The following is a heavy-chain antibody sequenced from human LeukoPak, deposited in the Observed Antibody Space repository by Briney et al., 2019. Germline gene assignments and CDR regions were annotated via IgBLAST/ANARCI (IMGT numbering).Heavy chain of an antibody. CDR2: IHSSGNS. CDR3: EKDSHLDV. D-gene: IGHD2-15*01. Sequence: SETLSLTCSVSGGSISGSDLSWGWLRQLPGKGLEWIGNIHSSGNSFCNPSLKSRVTISVDTSKNQFSLKLSSVTAADTAVYYCEKDSHLDVWGQGTTVTVSS. V-gene: IGHV4-39*01. J-gene: IGHJ6*02. CDR1: GGSISGSDLS.